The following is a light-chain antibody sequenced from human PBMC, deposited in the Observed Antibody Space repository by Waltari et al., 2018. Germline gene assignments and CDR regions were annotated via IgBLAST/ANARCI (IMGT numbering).Light chain of an antibody. CDR3: CSYAGNNIWL. CDR2: END. Sequence: QSALTQPASVSGSPGQSLTISCTGSISDVGSYNFVPWYQHHPGKAPKFIIYENDKRPSGVSDRFSGSKSGKTASLTISGLQAEDEADYYCCSYAGNNIWLFGGGTKLTVI. CDR1: ISDVGSYNF. V-gene: IGLV2-23*01. J-gene: IGLJ3*02.